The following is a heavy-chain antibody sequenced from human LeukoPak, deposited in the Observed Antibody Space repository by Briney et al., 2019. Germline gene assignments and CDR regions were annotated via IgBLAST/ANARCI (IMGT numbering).Heavy chain of an antibody. CDR2: VGISSGNT. V-gene: IGHV3-48*04. CDR1: GFTFSDYS. CDR3: ARDHRYAFDN. Sequence: PGGSLRLSCAASGFTFSDYSMNWVRQAPGKGLEWISYVGISSGNTKYADSVKGRFTISGDSAKNSVFLQMNSLRVEDTAVHYCARDHRYAFDNWGQGTLVTVSS. D-gene: IGHD5-12*01. J-gene: IGHJ4*02.